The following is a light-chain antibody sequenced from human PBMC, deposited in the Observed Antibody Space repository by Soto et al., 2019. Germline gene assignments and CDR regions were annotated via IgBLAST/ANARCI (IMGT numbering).Light chain of an antibody. J-gene: IGLJ2*01. V-gene: IGLV2-8*01. CDR3: GSKAGSNKHVV. CDR2: EVT. CDR1: SSDIGASNS. Sequence: QSALTQPPSASGSPGQSVTISCAGSSSDIGASNSVSWYQQHPGKAPKLLISEVTKRPSGVPDRFSGSKSGNTASLTVSGLLADDDADYYCGSKAGSNKHVVFGGGTKLTVL.